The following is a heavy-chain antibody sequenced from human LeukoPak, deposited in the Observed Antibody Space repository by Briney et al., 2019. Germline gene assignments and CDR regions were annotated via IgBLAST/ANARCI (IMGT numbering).Heavy chain of an antibody. Sequence: SVKVSCXASGGTFSSYAISWVRQARGQGLEWMARIIPIFGTANYAQKFQGRVTITTDESTSTAYMELSSLRSEDTAVYYCARARRITMIVVVEGDWFDPWGQGTLVTVSS. CDR3: ARARRITMIVVVEGDWFDP. D-gene: IGHD3-22*01. CDR2: IIPIFGTA. V-gene: IGHV1-69*05. CDR1: GGTFSSYA. J-gene: IGHJ5*02.